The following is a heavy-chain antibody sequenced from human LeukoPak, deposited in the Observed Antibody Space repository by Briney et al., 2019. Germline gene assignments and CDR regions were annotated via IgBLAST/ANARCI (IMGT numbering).Heavy chain of an antibody. CDR2: ISCYNGDT. J-gene: IGHJ4*02. CDR3: ARDPTNTSGYYAYFDY. Sequence: ASVKVSCKASGYTFRNHGITWVRQAPGQGLEWMGWISCYNGDTHYAQNFQGRVIMTTDTSTTTAYLELRSLRSDDTAVYYCARDPTNTSGYYAYFDYWGQGTLVTVSS. CDR1: GYTFRNHG. D-gene: IGHD5-12*01. V-gene: IGHV1-18*04.